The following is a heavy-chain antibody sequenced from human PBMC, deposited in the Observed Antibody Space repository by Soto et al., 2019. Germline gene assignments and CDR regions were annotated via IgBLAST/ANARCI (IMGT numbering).Heavy chain of an antibody. D-gene: IGHD3-16*01. CDR1: GFNFTNAW. V-gene: IGHV3-30*03. J-gene: IGHJ4*02. Sequence: PGGSLRLSCAASGFNFTNAWMNWVRQAPGKGLQWVAQILYDGSKKHYADSVRGRFTITRDNSKNTVYLQMDSLRVDDTAMYYRVRDLALMADYWGQGTLVTVSS. CDR2: ILYDGSKK. CDR3: VRDLALMADY.